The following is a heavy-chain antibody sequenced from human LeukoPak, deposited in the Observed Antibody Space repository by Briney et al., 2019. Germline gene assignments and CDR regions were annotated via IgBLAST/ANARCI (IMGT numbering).Heavy chain of an antibody. D-gene: IGHD5-12*01. CDR3: AREPRGYSGYDPYYFDY. Sequence: GGSLRLSCAASGFTFSSYSMNWLRQAPGKGLEWVSSISSSSSYIYYADSVKGRFTISRDNAKNSLYLQMNSLRAEDTAVYYCAREPRGYSGYDPYYFDYWGQGTLVTVSS. CDR1: GFTFSSYS. V-gene: IGHV3-21*01. J-gene: IGHJ4*02. CDR2: ISSSSSYI.